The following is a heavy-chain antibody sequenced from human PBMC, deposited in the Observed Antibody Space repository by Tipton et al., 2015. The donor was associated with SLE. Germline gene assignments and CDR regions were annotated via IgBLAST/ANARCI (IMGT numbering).Heavy chain of an antibody. D-gene: IGHD3-16*02. CDR2: MYYSGST. V-gene: IGHV4-59*01. J-gene: IGHJ4*02. CDR3: ARHRLDYDYVWGSYRYFDY. Sequence: GLVKPSETLPLTCTVSGGSITSYYWSWIRQPPGKGLEWIGYMYYSGSTNYNPSLKSRVTISVDTSKNQFSLKLNSVTAADTAVYYCARHRLDYDYVWGSYRYFDYWGQGILVTVSS. CDR1: GGSITSYY.